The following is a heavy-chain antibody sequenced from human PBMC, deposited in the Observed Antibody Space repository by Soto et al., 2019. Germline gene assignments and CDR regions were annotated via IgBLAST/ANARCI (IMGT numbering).Heavy chain of an antibody. CDR1: GFSLSTSRVG. Sequence: VSGPTLVNPTQTLTLTCSFSGFSLSTSRVGVARIRQPPGKALEWLAIIYWDDDRRYSPSLKTRLAITKDTSKNQVVLTMTNLDPGDTATYYCAHIMITWGGVSALDAFDMWGQGTMVTVSS. CDR2: IYWDDDR. J-gene: IGHJ3*02. V-gene: IGHV2-5*02. CDR3: AHIMITWGGVSALDAFDM. D-gene: IGHD3-16*01.